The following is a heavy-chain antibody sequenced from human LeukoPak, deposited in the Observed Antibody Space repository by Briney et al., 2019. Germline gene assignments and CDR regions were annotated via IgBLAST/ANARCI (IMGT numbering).Heavy chain of an antibody. CDR1: GYSISSGYY. V-gene: IGHV4-38-2*01. CDR3: ARVDGLLAYYYMDV. D-gene: IGHD3-9*01. J-gene: IGHJ6*03. Sequence: SETLSLTCAVSGYSISSGYYWGWIRQPPGKGLEWVGSIYHSGSTNYNPSLKSRVTISVDTSKNQFSLKLSSVTAADTAVYYCARVDGLLAYYYMDVWGKGTTVTVSS. CDR2: IYHSGST.